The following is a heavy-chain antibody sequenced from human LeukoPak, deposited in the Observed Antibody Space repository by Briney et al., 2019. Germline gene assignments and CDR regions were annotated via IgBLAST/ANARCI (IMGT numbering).Heavy chain of an antibody. J-gene: IGHJ5*02. CDR2: VQQDGSEK. V-gene: IGHV3-7*01. CDR3: ASGYCSSSCYPNWFDP. Sequence: PGGSLRLSCAASGFTFSTYWMSWVRQAPGKGLEWVANVQQDGSEKYYVDSVKGRFTISRDNARNSLYLQMNSLRAEDTAVYYCASGYCSSSCYPNWFDPWGQGTLVTVSS. D-gene: IGHD2-2*03. CDR1: GFTFSTYW.